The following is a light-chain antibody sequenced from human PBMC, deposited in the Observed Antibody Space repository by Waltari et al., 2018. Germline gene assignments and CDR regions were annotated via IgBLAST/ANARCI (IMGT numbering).Light chain of an antibody. Sequence: DITMTHPPSPLSASVGDRATFTCRASQTITTYLNWYLQKPGKAPELLIYGASTLQSGAPSRFSGSGSGTDFTLTISSLQPEDFATYYCQQSFNTPFAFGPGTKLDIK. V-gene: IGKV1-39*01. CDR1: QTITTY. CDR3: QQSFNTPFA. J-gene: IGKJ3*01. CDR2: GAS.